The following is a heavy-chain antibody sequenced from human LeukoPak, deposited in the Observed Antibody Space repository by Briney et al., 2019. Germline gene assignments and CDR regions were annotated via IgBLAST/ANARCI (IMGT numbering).Heavy chain of an antibody. Sequence: SETLSLTCTVSGGSISSYYWSWIRQPPGKGLEWIGYIYYSGSTNYNPSLKSRVTISVDTSKNQFSLKLSSVTAADTAVYYCARDLGRSSGRWGQGALVTVSS. CDR2: IYYSGST. V-gene: IGHV4-59*01. J-gene: IGHJ4*02. D-gene: IGHD6-19*01. CDR3: ARDLGRSSGR. CDR1: GGSISSYY.